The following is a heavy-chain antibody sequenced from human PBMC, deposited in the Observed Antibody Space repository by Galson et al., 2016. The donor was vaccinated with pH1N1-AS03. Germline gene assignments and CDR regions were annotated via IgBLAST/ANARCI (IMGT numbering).Heavy chain of an antibody. D-gene: IGHD1-26*01. V-gene: IGHV4-39*07. CDR3: ARHVGGSYPNILDY. CDR1: GDSIRRSPYY. Sequence: SETLSLTCIVSGDSIRRSPYYWGWIRQPPGKGLEWIGTVYWLGATYYSPSLQSRVTISIDTSKNQFSLNLNSVPAADPAVYYCARHVGGSYPNILDYWGQGTLVTVSS. CDR2: VYWLGAT. J-gene: IGHJ4*02.